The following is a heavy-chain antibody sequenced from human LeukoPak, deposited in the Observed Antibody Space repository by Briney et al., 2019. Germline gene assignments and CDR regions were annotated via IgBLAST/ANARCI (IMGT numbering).Heavy chain of an antibody. CDR2: IYTSGST. CDR1: GGSISSGSYY. Sequence: PSETLSLTCTVSGGSISSGSYYWSWIRQPAGKGLEWIGRIYTSGSTNYNPSLKSRVTMSVDTSKNQFSLKMSSVTAADTAVYYCARSSTGYSSSLDFWGQGTLVTVSS. J-gene: IGHJ4*02. V-gene: IGHV4-61*02. D-gene: IGHD6-13*01. CDR3: ARSSTGYSSSLDF.